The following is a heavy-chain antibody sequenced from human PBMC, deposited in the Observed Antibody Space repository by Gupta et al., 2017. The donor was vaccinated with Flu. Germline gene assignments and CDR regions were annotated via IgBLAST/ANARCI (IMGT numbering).Heavy chain of an antibody. Sequence: QVQLVQSGAELKKPGSSVRVSCKVSGDTFTSNHGITWVRQAPGQRPEWIGGIIPLCGTAIYAQSLQGRVTITADESTGTDYMEVDSLRSEDTAVYYCARLGSTEVTNYGMDVWGQGTTVSVSS. CDR1: GDTFTSNHG. D-gene: IGHD4-11*01. CDR2: IIPLCGTA. CDR3: ARLGSTEVTNYGMDV. V-gene: IGHV1-69*01. J-gene: IGHJ6*02.